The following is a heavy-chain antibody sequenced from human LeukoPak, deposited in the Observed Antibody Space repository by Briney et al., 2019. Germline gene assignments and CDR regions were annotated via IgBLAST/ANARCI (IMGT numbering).Heavy chain of an antibody. V-gene: IGHV4-59*01. Sequence: SETLSLTCTVSGGSISSYYWSWIRQPPGKGLEWMGSIYYSGSTNYNPSLKSRVTISVDTSKNQFSLKLSSVTAAEAAVYYCARGFREEREVSTRLFDPWGQGTLVTVSS. CDR2: IYYSGST. CDR3: ARGFREEREVSTRLFDP. CDR1: GGSISSYY. D-gene: IGHD3-10*01. J-gene: IGHJ5*02.